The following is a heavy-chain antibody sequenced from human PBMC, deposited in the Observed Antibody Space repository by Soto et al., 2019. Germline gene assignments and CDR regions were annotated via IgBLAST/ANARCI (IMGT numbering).Heavy chain of an antibody. D-gene: IGHD3-3*01. CDR1: GGTFSSYA. Sequence: GASVKVSCKASGGTFSSYAISWVRQAPGQGLEWMGGIIPIFGTANYAQKFQGRVTITADESTSTAYMELSSLRSEDTAVYYCASGSYDFWSGYYRPSYFDYWGQGTLVTVSS. CDR2: IIPIFGTA. CDR3: ASGSYDFWSGYYRPSYFDY. J-gene: IGHJ4*02. V-gene: IGHV1-69*13.